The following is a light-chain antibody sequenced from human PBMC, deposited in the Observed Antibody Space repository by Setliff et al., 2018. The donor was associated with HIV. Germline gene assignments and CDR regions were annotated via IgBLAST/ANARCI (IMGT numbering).Light chain of an antibody. J-gene: IGLJ3*02. CDR1: SSDIGAYDY. CDR2: DVS. Sequence: QSALTQPASVSGSPGQPITISCTGTSSDIGAYDYVSWYQQHPGKAPKLIIYDVSSRPSGVSYRFSGSKSDNTASLTISGLQAEDEADYYCYSSTTSSTWVFGVGTK. CDR3: YSSTTSSTWV. V-gene: IGLV2-14*03.